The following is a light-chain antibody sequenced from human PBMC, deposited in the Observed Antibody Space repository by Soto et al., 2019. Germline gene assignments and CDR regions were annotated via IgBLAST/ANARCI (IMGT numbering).Light chain of an antibody. V-gene: IGKV4-1*01. CDR1: QSVLYNSNNKNY. Sequence: DIVMTQSPDSLTVSLGERATINCKSSQSVLYNSNNKNYVAWYQKKPGQPPKLLIYSASTRESGVPDRFSGSGSGTDFTFTIGSLQADDVAVYYCQQYNNWPPWTFGQGTKVDIK. CDR2: SAS. J-gene: IGKJ1*01. CDR3: QQYNNWPPWT.